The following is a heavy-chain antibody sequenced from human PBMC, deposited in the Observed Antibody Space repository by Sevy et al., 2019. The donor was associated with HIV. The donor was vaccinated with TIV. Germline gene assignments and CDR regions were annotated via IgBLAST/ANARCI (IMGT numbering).Heavy chain of an antibody. Sequence: SETLSLTCTVSGGSISSYYWSWIRQPPGKGLEGIGYIYYSGSTNYNPSLKSRVTISVDTSKNQFSLKLSSVTAADTAVYYCARDRLLWFGESYAFDIWGQGTMVTVSS. CDR1: GGSISSYY. CDR2: IYYSGST. D-gene: IGHD3-10*01. J-gene: IGHJ3*02. CDR3: ARDRLLWFGESYAFDI. V-gene: IGHV4-59*01.